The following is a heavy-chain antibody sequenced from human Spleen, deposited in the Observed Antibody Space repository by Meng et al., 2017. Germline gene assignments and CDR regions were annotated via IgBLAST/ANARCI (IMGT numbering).Heavy chain of an antibody. Sequence: SVKVSCKASGGTFSSYAISWVRQAPGQGLEWMGGIIPIFGTANYAQKFQGRVTITADESTSTAYMELSSLRSEDTAVYYGARGKRNRYWLGVSCYSEYSYGMDVWGQGTTVTVSS. D-gene: IGHD2-15*01. CDR3: ARGKRNRYWLGVSCYSEYSYGMDV. V-gene: IGHV1-69*13. CDR2: IIPIFGTA. J-gene: IGHJ6*02. CDR1: GGTFSSYA.